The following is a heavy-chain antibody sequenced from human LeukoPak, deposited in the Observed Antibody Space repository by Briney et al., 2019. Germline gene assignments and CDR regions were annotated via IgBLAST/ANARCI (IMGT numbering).Heavy chain of an antibody. V-gene: IGHV4-59*01. J-gene: IGHJ6*03. CDR3: ARASVTYYYYYYMDV. Sequence: SETLSLTCTVSGGSITNYYWTWVRQPPGKGLEWIGYIHYSGSTNYNPSLKSRVTISVDTSKNQFSLKLSSVTAADTAVYYCARASVTYYYYYYMDVWGKGTTVTVSS. D-gene: IGHD4-11*01. CDR2: IHYSGST. CDR1: GGSITNYY.